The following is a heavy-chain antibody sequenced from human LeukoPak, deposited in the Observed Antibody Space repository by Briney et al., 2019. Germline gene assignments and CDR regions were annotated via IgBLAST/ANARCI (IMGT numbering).Heavy chain of an antibody. J-gene: IGHJ4*02. D-gene: IGHD5-12*01. CDR2: INPNSGGT. V-gene: IGHV1-2*02. CDR3: ARALWLRLPYFDY. CDR1: GYTFTGYY. Sequence: ASVKVSCKASGYTFTGYYMHWVRQAPGQGLECMGWINPNSGGTNYAQKFQGRVTMTRDTSISTAYMELSRLRSDDTAAYYCARALWLRLPYFDYWGQGTLVTVSS.